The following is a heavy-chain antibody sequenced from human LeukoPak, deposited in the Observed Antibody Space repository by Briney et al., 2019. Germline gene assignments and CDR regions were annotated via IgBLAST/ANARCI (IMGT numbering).Heavy chain of an antibody. CDR2: ISGSGGST. CDR3: AKDASIVLMVYATDHDAFDI. Sequence: GGSLRLSCAASGFTCSSYAMSWVRQAPGKGLEWVSAISGSGGSTYYADSVKGRFTISRDNSKNTLYLQMNSLRAEDTAVYYCAKDASIVLMVYATDHDAFDIWGQGTMVTVSS. D-gene: IGHD2-8*01. V-gene: IGHV3-23*01. J-gene: IGHJ3*02. CDR1: GFTCSSYA.